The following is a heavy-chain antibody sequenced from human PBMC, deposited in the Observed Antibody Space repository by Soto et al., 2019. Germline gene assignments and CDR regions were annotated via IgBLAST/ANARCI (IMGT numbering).Heavy chain of an antibody. CDR3: AINNVRPQSGCNSYYMLDV. CDR2: IMPIFRTP. CDR1: GGTFRNSA. Sequence: QVQLEQSGAEVKKPGSSVKVSCKASGGTFRNSAISWVRQAPGQGLEWMGGIMPIFRTPDYAQKVQGRVSITADESTSTAYMELRGLKSDDTAVYFCAINNVRPQSGCNSYYMLDVWGHRTTFPVS. J-gene: IGHJ6*02. D-gene: IGHD2-15*01. V-gene: IGHV1-69*12.